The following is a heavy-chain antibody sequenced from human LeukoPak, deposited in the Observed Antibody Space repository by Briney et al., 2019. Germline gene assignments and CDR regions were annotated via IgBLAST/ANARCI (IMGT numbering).Heavy chain of an antibody. Sequence: SETLSFTCSVSGGSISSSSNYWGWIRQPPGKGLEWIGSIYYSGDTYYNPSLRSRVTISVDTSKNQFSLKLTSVTAADTAVYYCARSLAAAGPTHNWFAPWGQGTLVTVPS. D-gene: IGHD6-13*01. CDR1: GGSISSSSNY. J-gene: IGHJ5*02. CDR3: ARSLAAAGPTHNWFAP. V-gene: IGHV4-39*01. CDR2: IYYSGDT.